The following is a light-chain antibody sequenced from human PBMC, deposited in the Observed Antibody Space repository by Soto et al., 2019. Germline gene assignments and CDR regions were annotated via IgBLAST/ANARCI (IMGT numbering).Light chain of an antibody. CDR3: QQYIHWPPLT. CDR1: QSVRRN. V-gene: IGKV3-15*01. CDR2: GAS. J-gene: IGKJ4*01. Sequence: EIVLTQSPATRSLSPGERATLSCRASQSVRRNLAGYHQKPGQVPRPLIFGASTRATNIPARFSGSGSGTEFTLTISSLQSEDFAVYYCQQYIHWPPLTFGGGTKVEIK.